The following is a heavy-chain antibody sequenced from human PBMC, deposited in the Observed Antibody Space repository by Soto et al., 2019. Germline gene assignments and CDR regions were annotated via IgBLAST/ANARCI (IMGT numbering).Heavy chain of an antibody. J-gene: IGHJ5*02. CDR3: ARAPYDGGSYYESWFDP. Sequence: SETLSLTCTVSGGSISSYYWSWIRQPPGKGLEWIGYIYYSGSTNYNPSLKSRVTISVDTSKNQFSLKLSSVTAADTAVYYCARAPYDGGSYYESWFDPWGQGTLVTVSS. CDR2: IYYSGST. D-gene: IGHD1-26*01. CDR1: GGSISSYY. V-gene: IGHV4-59*01.